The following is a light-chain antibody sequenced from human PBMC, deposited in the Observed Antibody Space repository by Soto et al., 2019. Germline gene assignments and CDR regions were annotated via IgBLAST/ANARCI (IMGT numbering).Light chain of an antibody. CDR3: LSFTTTSTHV. J-gene: IGLJ1*01. CDR2: EVS. V-gene: IGLV2-8*01. CDR1: ISDVDGYNY. Sequence: QSVLTQPPSASGSPGQSVTISCTGTISDVDGYNYVSWYQQHPGKAPKLMIYEVSKRPSGVPDRFSGSKSSNTASLTVSGLQAEDEAEYFCLSFTTTSTHVFGTGTKLTVL.